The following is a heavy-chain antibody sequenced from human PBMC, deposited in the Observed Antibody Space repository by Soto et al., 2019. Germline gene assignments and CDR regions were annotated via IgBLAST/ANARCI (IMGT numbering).Heavy chain of an antibody. J-gene: IGHJ6*02. CDR2: IKQDGSEK. CDR1: GFTFSTNW. Sequence: PGGSLRLSCAASGFTFSTNWMSWVRQAPGKGLEWVANIKQDGSEKYYVDSVKGRFTISRDNAKSSLYLHMNSLRAEDTAVYYCAREYNYGFGPMDVWGQGTTVTVSS. V-gene: IGHV3-7*01. CDR3: AREYNYGFGPMDV. D-gene: IGHD5-18*01.